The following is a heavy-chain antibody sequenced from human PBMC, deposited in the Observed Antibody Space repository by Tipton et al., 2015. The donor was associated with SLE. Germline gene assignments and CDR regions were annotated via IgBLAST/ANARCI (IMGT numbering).Heavy chain of an antibody. Sequence: TLSLTCTVSGGSISSSIYYWGWIRQSPGKGLEWIGSFYYSGTTYYNPSLKSRVSISVDTSKNQLSLKLTSVTAADAAVYYCARGPDDDYRTLDGAFDIWGQGTMVTVSS. V-gene: IGHV4-39*07. J-gene: IGHJ3*02. D-gene: IGHD4-11*01. CDR2: FYYSGTT. CDR1: GGSISSSIYY. CDR3: ARGPDDDYRTLDGAFDI.